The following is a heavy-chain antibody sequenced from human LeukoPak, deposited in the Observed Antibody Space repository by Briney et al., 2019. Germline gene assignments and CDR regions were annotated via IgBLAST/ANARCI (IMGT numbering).Heavy chain of an antibody. CDR2: ISYDGSNK. J-gene: IGHJ3*02. CDR3: ASLYQGAFDI. CDR1: RFTFSSYA. Sequence: GGSLRLSCAASRFTFSSYAMHWVRQAPGKGLEWVAVISYDGSNKYYADSVKGRFTISRDNSKNTLYLQMNSLRAEDTAVYYCASLYQGAFDIWGQGTMVTVSS. V-gene: IGHV3-30-3*01. D-gene: IGHD3-16*01.